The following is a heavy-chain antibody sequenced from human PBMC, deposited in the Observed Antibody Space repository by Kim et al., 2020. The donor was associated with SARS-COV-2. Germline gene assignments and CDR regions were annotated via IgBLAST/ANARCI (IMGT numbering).Heavy chain of an antibody. Sequence: ASVKVSCQASGYTFTSYALHWVRQAPGQGLQWMGWINTNTGNPVYPQAVTGRFVFSLDTSVNTAYLQISSLKAEDTAIYYCARATLVAPSPDYWGQGTLV. V-gene: IGHV7-4-1*02. CDR2: INTNTGNP. CDR1: GYTFTSYA. J-gene: IGHJ4*02. D-gene: IGHD5-12*01. CDR3: ARATLVAPSPDY.